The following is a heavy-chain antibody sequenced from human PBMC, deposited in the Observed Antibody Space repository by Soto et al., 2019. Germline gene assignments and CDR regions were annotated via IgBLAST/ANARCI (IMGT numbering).Heavy chain of an antibody. D-gene: IGHD1-1*01. J-gene: IGHJ4*02. CDR1: GFTFSSYA. V-gene: IGHV3-30*18. CDR3: AKVPWNLDHTHYFDH. CDR2: LSSDGSKI. Sequence: QVQLVESGGGVVQPGRSLRLSCAASGFTFSSYAMHWVRQAPGKGMEWVAGLSSDGSKIYYGDSVKGRFTVSRDNSKNTIYLHMNSLGGEDTAVYYCAKVPWNLDHTHYFDHWGQGTLVTVSS.